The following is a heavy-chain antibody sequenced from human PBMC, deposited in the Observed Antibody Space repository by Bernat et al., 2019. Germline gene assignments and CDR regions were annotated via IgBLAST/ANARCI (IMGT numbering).Heavy chain of an antibody. Sequence: QVQLVQSGAEVKKPGASVKVSCKASGYTFTSYGISWVRQAPGQGLEWMGWISAYNGNTNYAQKLQGRVTMTTDTSTSTAYMELRSLRSDDTAVYYCARDRPMTTVTTGAYYYYYMDVWGKRTTVTVSS. V-gene: IGHV1-18*01. CDR2: ISAYNGNT. CDR1: GYTFTSYG. CDR3: ARDRPMTTVTTGAYYYYYMDV. D-gene: IGHD4-17*01. J-gene: IGHJ6*03.